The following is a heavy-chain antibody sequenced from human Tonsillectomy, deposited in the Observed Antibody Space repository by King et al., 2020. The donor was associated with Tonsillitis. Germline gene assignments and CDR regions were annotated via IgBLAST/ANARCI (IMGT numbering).Heavy chain of an antibody. J-gene: IGHJ4*02. CDR3: ARDFDSSGYYFAY. Sequence: QLVQSGAEVKKPGYSVKVSCKGSGGTFSSYALSWVRQAPGQGLEWMGGIIPLFGTANYAQKFQGRVTITADESTSTAYMELSSLRSGDTAVYYCARDFDSSGYYFAYWGQGTLVTVSS. D-gene: IGHD3-22*01. CDR1: GGTFSSYA. V-gene: IGHV1-69*01. CDR2: IIPLFGTA.